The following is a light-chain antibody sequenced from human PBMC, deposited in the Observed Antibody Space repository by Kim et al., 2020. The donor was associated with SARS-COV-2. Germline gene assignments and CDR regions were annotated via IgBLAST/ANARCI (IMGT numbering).Light chain of an antibody. CDR1: QGVASRY. CDR2: GAS. CDR3: QQYGASPGP. J-gene: IGKJ5*01. V-gene: IGKV3-20*01. Sequence: SPGEGATLSCRASQGVASRYLAWYQQKPGQPPRLLIYGASSRDTGIPDRFSGSGSGTDFTLTISGVEPEDFAVYYCQQYGASPGPFGQGTRVEIK.